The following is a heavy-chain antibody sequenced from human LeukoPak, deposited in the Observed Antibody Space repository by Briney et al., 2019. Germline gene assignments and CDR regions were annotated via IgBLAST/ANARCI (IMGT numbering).Heavy chain of an antibody. CDR3: ARVCGGDCYPAQTTI. D-gene: IGHD2-21*01. Sequence: PGGSLRLSCAASGFTFSSYSMNWVRQAPGKGLEWVSSISSSSSYIYYADSVKGRFTISRDNAKNSLYLQMNSLRAEDTAVYYCARVCGGDCYPAQTTIWGQGTMVTVSS. V-gene: IGHV3-21*01. CDR1: GFTFSSYS. J-gene: IGHJ3*02. CDR2: ISSSSSYI.